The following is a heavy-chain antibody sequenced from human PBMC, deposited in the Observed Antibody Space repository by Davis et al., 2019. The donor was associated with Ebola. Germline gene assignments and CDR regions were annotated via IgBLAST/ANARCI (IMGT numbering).Heavy chain of an antibody. J-gene: IGHJ4*02. V-gene: IGHV4-61*08. CDR1: GGSISSGGYY. CDR2: IYHSGST. CDR3: ARGLPYGAMNY. D-gene: IGHD4/OR15-4a*01. Sequence: MPGGSLRLSCAVSGGSISSGGYYCSWIRQPPGKGLEWIGYIYHSGSTNSNPSLKSRVTMSVDTSKNQLSLKLSSVTAADTAVYYCARGLPYGAMNYWGQGTLVTVSS.